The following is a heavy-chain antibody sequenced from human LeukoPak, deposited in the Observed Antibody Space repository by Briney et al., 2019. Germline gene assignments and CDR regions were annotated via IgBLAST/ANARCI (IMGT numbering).Heavy chain of an antibody. J-gene: IGHJ4*02. V-gene: IGHV3-23*01. CDR2: ISGSGGST. CDR1: GFTFSSYA. D-gene: IGHD5-18*01. CDR3: AKSEAGGYSYGTPFFDY. Sequence: PGGSLRLSCAASGFTFSSYAMSWVRQAPGKGLEWVSAISGSGGSTYYADSVKGRFTISRDNSKNTLYLQMNSLRAEDTAVYYCAKSEAGGYSYGTPFFDYWGQGTLVTVSS.